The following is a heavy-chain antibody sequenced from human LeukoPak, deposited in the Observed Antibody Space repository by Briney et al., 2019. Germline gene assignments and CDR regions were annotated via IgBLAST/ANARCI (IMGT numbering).Heavy chain of an antibody. V-gene: IGHV4-59*01. CDR1: GGSISSYY. CDR2: IYYRGST. CDR3: ARVSNYGDSDY. D-gene: IGHD4-17*01. J-gene: IGHJ4*02. Sequence: SETLSLTCTVSGGSISSYYWSWIRQPPGKGLEWIGYIYYRGSTNYSPSLKSRVTISVDTSKNQFSLKLSSVTAADTAVYYCARVSNYGDSDYWGQGILVTVSS.